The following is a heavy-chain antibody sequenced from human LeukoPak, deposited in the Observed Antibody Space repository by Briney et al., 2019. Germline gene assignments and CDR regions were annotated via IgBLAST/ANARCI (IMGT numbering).Heavy chain of an antibody. Sequence: SETLSLTCAVYGGSFSGYYWSWIRQPPGKGLEWIGEINHSGSTNYHPSLASRLTISVDTSKNQFSLNLTSVTAADTAVYYCARKKAVVEGRSYYNYYGMDVWGQGTTVTVSS. V-gene: IGHV4-34*01. D-gene: IGHD3-22*01. CDR3: ARKKAVVEGRSYYNYYGMDV. J-gene: IGHJ6*02. CDR2: INHSGST. CDR1: GGSFSGYY.